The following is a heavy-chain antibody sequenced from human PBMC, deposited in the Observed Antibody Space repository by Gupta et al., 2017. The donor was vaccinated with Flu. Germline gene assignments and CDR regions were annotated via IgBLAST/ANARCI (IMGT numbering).Heavy chain of an antibody. J-gene: IGHJ4*02. V-gene: IGHV4-38-2*01. CDR1: GYSISSGYF. CDR3: ARGTYGGFSEGFDS. CDR2: IYRSGNT. Sequence: QVQLQESGPGLVKPSETLSLTCDVSGYSISSGYFWGWIRLPPRNGLEWLGSIYRSGNTHYNPSLQSRVTMSLDTSKNRFSLKMSSVTAADTAIYYCARGTYGGFSEGFDSWGQGTLVTVSS. D-gene: IGHD5-12*01.